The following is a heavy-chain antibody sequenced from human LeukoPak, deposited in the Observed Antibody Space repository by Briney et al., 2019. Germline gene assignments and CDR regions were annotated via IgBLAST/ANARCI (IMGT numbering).Heavy chain of an antibody. D-gene: IGHD6-25*01. V-gene: IGHV1-46*01. CDR2: VNPSDGST. CDR3: ARDRRYSNGWAGATDY. J-gene: IGHJ4*02. Sequence: ASVKVSCKVSGYTLTELSMHWVRQAPGQGLEWMGIVNPSDGSTSYAQKFQGRVTMTRDTSTSTVYMELTSLRSEDTAVYYCARDRRYSNGWAGATDYWGQGTLVTVSS. CDR1: GYTLTELS.